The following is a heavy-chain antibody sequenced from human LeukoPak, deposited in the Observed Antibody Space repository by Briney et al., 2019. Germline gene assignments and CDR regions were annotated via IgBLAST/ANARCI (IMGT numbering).Heavy chain of an antibody. D-gene: IGHD3-3*01. CDR1: GGSISSYY. V-gene: IGHV4-4*09. J-gene: IGHJ4*02. CDR2: IYTSGST. CDR3: ARVRLYYDFWSGYYTGAGFLDY. Sequence: SETLSLTCTVSGGSISSYYWSWIRQPPGKGLEWIGYIYTSGSTNYNPSLKSRVTMSVDTSKNQFSLKLSSVTAADTAVYYCARVRLYYDFWSGYYTGAGFLDYWGQGTLVTVSS.